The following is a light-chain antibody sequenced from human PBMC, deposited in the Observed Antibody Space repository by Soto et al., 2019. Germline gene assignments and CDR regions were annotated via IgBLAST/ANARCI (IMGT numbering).Light chain of an antibody. J-gene: IGLJ2*01. V-gene: IGLV2-14*01. Sequence: QSALTQPASVSGSPGQSITISCTGTSSDVGGYNYVSWYQQHPGKAPKLMIYDVSNRPSGVSNRFSGSKSGNTASLTISGLQAEDEADYYCSSYTSSSPQRVVFGGGTKLTVL. CDR1: SSDVGGYNY. CDR2: DVS. CDR3: SSYTSSSPQRVV.